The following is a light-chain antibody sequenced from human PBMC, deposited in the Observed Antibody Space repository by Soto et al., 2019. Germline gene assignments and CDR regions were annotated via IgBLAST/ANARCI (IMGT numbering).Light chain of an antibody. CDR2: ENT. CDR1: SSNIGAGYA. CDR3: QSYDSSLSAFYV. Sequence: QSVLTQPPSVSGAPGQRVTISCTGSSSNIGAGYAVHWYQQLPGTAPKLLIYENTNRPSGVPDRFSGSKSGTSASLAITGLQAEDEADYYCQSYDSSLSAFYVFGPGTKVIVL. V-gene: IGLV1-40*01. J-gene: IGLJ1*01.